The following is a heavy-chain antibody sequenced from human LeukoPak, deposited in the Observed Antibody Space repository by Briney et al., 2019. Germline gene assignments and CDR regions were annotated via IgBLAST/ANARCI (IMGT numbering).Heavy chain of an antibody. CDR2: ISKDGSTT. J-gene: IGHJ4*02. CDR3: ARGASSGYRIDY. V-gene: IGHV3-74*01. D-gene: IGHD5-18*01. CDR1: GFTFNNYW. Sequence: GGSLRLSCAAPGFTFNNYWMHWVRQAPGKGLVWVSRISKDGSTTNYADSVKGRFTISRDNAKNTLYLQMNSLTAEDTALYYCARGASSGYRIDYWGQGTLVTVSS.